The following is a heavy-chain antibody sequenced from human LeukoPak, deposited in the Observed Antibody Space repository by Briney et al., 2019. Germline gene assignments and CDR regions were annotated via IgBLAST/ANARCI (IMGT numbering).Heavy chain of an antibody. CDR3: VKSGGYGLFDY. CDR1: GGSISSYY. V-gene: IGHV4-59*08. Sequence: PSETLSLTCTVSGGSISSYYWSWIRQPPGKGLEWIGYIYYSGSTSYNPSLKSRVTISVDTSKNQFSLRLSSVTAADTAMYYCVKSGGYGLFDYWGQGTRLTVSS. D-gene: IGHD6-19*01. CDR2: IYYSGST. J-gene: IGHJ4*02.